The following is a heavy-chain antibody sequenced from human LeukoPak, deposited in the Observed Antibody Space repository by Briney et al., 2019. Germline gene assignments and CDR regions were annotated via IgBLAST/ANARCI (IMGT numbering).Heavy chain of an antibody. V-gene: IGHV4-39*01. CDR2: IYYSGST. CDR3: AKGYADFRTGNWFDP. D-gene: IGHD3-3*01. J-gene: IGHJ5*02. CDR1: GGSISSSSYY. Sequence: SETLSLTCTVSGGSISSSSYYWGWIRQPPGKGLEWIGSIYYSGSTYYNPSLKSRVTISVDTSKNQFSLKLSSVTAADTAVYYCAKGYADFRTGNWFDPWGQGTLVTVSS.